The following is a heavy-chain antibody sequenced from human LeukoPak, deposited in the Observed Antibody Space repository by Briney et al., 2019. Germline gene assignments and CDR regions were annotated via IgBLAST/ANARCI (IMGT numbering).Heavy chain of an antibody. D-gene: IGHD3-9*01. CDR3: ARVDDILTGFFAMVY. J-gene: IGHJ4*02. CDR1: GYTFTSYY. V-gene: IGHV1-2*02. Sequence: GASVKVSCKASGYTFTSYYMHWVRQAPGQGLEWMGWINPNSGGTNYAQKFQGRVTMTRDTSISTAYMELSRLRSDDTAVYYCARVDDILTGFFAMVYWGQGTLVTVSS. CDR2: INPNSGGT.